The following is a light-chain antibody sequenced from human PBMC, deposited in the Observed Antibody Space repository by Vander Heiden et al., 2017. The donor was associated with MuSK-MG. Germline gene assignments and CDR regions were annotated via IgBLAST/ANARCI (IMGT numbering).Light chain of an antibody. J-gene: IGKJ4*01. CDR1: QGFSTW. CDR2: GAS. V-gene: IGKV1-12*01. CDR3: QQANSFPLT. Sequence: DIQMTQSPSSVSASVGDRVTITCRASQGFSTWLAWYQQKPGKAPKLLIYGASRLQSGVPSRFSGSGSGREFTLTISSLQPEDSATYYCQQANSFPLTFGGGTKVEI.